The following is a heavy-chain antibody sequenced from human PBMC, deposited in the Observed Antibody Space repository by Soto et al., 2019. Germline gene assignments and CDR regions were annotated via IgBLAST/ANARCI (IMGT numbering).Heavy chain of an antibody. V-gene: IGHV3-66*02. Sequence: GGSLRLSCAASGFTFSEYAMTWVRQAPGKGLEWVSVIYSGGSTYYADSVKGRFTISRDNSKNTLYLQMNSLRAEDTAVYYCAKPTREYSYEGTTFDYWGQGTLVTVSS. CDR2: IYSGGST. CDR3: AKPTREYSYEGTTFDY. D-gene: IGHD5-18*01. J-gene: IGHJ4*02. CDR1: GFTFSEYA.